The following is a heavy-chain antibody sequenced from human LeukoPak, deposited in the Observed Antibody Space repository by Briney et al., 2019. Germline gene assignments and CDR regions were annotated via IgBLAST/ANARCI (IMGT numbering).Heavy chain of an antibody. V-gene: IGHV4-39*07. CDR3: ARVYYYHSSGYCDY. J-gene: IGHJ4*02. D-gene: IGHD3-22*01. CDR1: GGSISSSSYY. Sequence: SETLSLTCTVSGGSISSSSYYWGWIRQPPGKGLEWIGSIYYSGSTYYNPSLKSRVTISVDTSKNQFSLKLTSVTAADTAVYYCARVYYYHSSGYCDYWGQGTLVTVSS. CDR2: IYYSGST.